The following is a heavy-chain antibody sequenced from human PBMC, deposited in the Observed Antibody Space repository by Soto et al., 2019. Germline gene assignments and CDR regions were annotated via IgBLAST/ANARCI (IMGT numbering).Heavy chain of an antibody. CDR1: GGSISSCGYY. V-gene: IGHV4-31*03. J-gene: IGHJ6*02. CDR3: ARDSPSGRYYDFWSGYYNYYYYGMDV. CDR2: IYHSGST. D-gene: IGHD3-3*01. Sequence: SETLSLTCTVSGGSISSCGYYWSWIRQHPVKGLEWIGYIYHSGSTYYNPSLKSRVTISVDTSKNQFSLKLSSVTAADTAVYYCARDSPSGRYYDFWSGYYNYYYYGMDVWGQGTTVNVSS.